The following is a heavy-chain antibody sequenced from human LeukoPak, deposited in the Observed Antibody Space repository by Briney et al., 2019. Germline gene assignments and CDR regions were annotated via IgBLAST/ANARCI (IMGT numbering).Heavy chain of an antibody. Sequence: PSQTLSLTCTVSGGSISSGGYYWSWIRQHPGKGLEWIGYIYYSGSTYYNPSLKSRVTISVDTSKNQFSLKLSSVTAADTAVYYCARVKSFEVGSLRGGYYFDYWGQGTLVTVSS. D-gene: IGHD1-26*01. V-gene: IGHV4-31*03. CDR3: ARVKSFEVGSLRGGYYFDY. CDR1: GGSISSGGYY. CDR2: IYYSGST. J-gene: IGHJ4*02.